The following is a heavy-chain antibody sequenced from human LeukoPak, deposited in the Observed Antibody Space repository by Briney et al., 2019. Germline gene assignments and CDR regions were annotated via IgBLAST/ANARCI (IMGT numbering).Heavy chain of an antibody. D-gene: IGHD3-10*01. CDR3: AKGNYGSENFPYYFDY. V-gene: IGHV3-30-3*01. Sequence: GGSLRLSCAASGFTFSTYAMHWVRQAPGKGLEWVALILYDGSIKSYADSVKGRFTISRDNSKNTLYLQMNSLRAEDTAVYYCAKGNYGSENFPYYFDYWGQGTLVTVSS. CDR2: ILYDGSIK. J-gene: IGHJ4*02. CDR1: GFTFSTYA.